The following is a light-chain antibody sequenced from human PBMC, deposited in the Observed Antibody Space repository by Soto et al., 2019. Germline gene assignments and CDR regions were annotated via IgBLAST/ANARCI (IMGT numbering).Light chain of an antibody. V-gene: IGLV1-40*01. J-gene: IGLJ3*02. CDR2: GNS. Sequence: QSVLTQPPSVSGAPGQRVTISCTGSSSNIGAGYDVHWYQQLPGTAPKLLIYGNSNRPSGVPDRFSGSKSVTSASLAITGLQAEDEADYYCQSYDSSLRGWVFGGGTKRTVL. CDR1: SSNIGAGYD. CDR3: QSYDSSLRGWV.